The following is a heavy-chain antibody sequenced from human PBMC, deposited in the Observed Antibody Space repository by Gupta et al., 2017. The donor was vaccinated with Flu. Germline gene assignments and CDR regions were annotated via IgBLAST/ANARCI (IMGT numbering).Heavy chain of an antibody. V-gene: IGHV4-34*01. Sequence: QVQLQPLGAGLLKPPETLSLTCAVYGGSFSDYYWTWIRQPPGKGLEWIGDINHSGTTNYGPTLKSRVTISVDTSKNQSSLRTRYVTAADTGLYFCAGGGWSSGWPVNFWGQGALVTVSS. D-gene: IGHD6-19*01. CDR1: GGSFSDYY. J-gene: IGHJ4*02. CDR3: AGGGWSSGWPVNF. CDR2: INHSGTT.